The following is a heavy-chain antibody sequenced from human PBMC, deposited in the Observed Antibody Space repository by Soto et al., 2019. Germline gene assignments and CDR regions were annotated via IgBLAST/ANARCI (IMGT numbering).Heavy chain of an antibody. Sequence: GGSLRLSCAASGFTFSSYAMTWVRQAPGKGLEWVSTLSGSGGSTYYAASVKGRFTISRDNSKDTLYLEMNSLRGEDTAVYFCAKQQGPGTPYYYAMDVWAQGTSDTGSS. CDR2: LSGSGGST. J-gene: IGHJ6*02. V-gene: IGHV3-23*01. CDR3: AKQQGPGTPYYYAMDV. CDR1: GFTFSSYA. D-gene: IGHD1-1*01.